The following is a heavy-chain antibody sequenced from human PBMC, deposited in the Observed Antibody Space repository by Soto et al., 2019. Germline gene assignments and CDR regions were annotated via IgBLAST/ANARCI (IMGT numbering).Heavy chain of an antibody. Sequence: GGSLRLSCAASGFTFSSYEMNWVRQAPGKGLEWVSYISSSGSTIYYADSVKGRFTISRDNAKNSLYLQMNSLRAEDTAVYYCARDNRYYDFWSGYQKTYGMDVWGQGTTVTVSS. CDR1: GFTFSSYE. CDR3: ARDNRYYDFWSGYQKTYGMDV. J-gene: IGHJ6*02. CDR2: ISSSGSTI. V-gene: IGHV3-48*03. D-gene: IGHD3-3*01.